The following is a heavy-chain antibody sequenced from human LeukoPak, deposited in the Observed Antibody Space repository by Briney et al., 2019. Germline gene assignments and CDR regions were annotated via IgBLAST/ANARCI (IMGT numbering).Heavy chain of an antibody. CDR3: ARVGLGYDFWSAGRDYYYYYMDV. J-gene: IGHJ6*03. D-gene: IGHD3-3*01. CDR2: ISSSSSTI. CDR1: GFTFSSYS. Sequence: GGSLRLSCAASGFTFSSYSMNWVRQAPGKGLEWVSYISSSSSTIYYADSVKGRFTISRDNAKNSLYLQMNSLRAEDTAVYYCARVGLGYDFWSAGRDYYYYYMDVWGKGTTVTVSS. V-gene: IGHV3-48*04.